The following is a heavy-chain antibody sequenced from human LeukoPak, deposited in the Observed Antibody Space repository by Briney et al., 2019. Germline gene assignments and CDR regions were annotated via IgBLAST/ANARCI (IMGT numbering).Heavy chain of an antibody. CDR3: ARGHANYYYYYMDV. J-gene: IGHJ6*03. Sequence: ASVKVSCKASGYTFTSYDINWVRQATGQGLEWVGWINPNSGNTGYAQKFQGRVTITRNTSISTAYMELSSLRSEDTAVYYCARGHANYYYYYMDVWGKGTTVTVSS. V-gene: IGHV1-8*03. CDR2: INPNSGNT. CDR1: GYTFTSYD.